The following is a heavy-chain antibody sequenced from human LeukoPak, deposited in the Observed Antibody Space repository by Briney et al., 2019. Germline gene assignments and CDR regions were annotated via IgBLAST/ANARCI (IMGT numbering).Heavy chain of an antibody. CDR1: GGTFSSYA. J-gene: IGHJ4*02. D-gene: IGHD2-2*01. CDR2: IIPIFGTA. V-gene: IGHV1-69*13. CDR3: ARVEYQLLPEYYFDY. Sequence: ASVKVSCKASGGTFSSYAISWVRQAPGQGLEWMGGIIPIFGTASYAQKFQGRVTITADESTSTAYMELSSLRSEDTAVYYCARVEYQLLPEYYFDYWGQGTLVTVSS.